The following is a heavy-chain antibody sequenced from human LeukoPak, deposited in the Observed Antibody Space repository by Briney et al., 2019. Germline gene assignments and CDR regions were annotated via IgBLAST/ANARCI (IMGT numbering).Heavy chain of an antibody. CDR1: GFTFSSYG. Sequence: PGRSLRLSCAASGFTFSSYGMHWVRQAPGKGLEWVAVISYDGSNKYYADSVKGRFTISRDNSKNTLYLQMNSLRAEDTAVYYCANSYCTNGVCMGASFDYWGQGTLVTVSS. V-gene: IGHV3-30*18. CDR2: ISYDGSNK. J-gene: IGHJ4*02. D-gene: IGHD2-8*01. CDR3: ANSYCTNGVCMGASFDY.